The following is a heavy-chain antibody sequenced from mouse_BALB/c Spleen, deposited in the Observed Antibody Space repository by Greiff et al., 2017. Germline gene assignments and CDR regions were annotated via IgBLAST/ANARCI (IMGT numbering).Heavy chain of an antibody. J-gene: IGHJ2*01. V-gene: IGHV5-17*02. CDR1: GFTFSSFG. CDR2: ISSGSSTI. CDR3: ARNYYGSSLYYFDY. Sequence: EVMLVESGGGLVQPGGSRKLSCAASGFTFSSFGMHWVRQAPEKGLEWVAYISSGSSTIYYADTVKGRFTISRDNPKNTLFLQMTSLRSEDTAMYYYARNYYGSSLYYFDYWGQGTTLTVSS. D-gene: IGHD1-1*01.